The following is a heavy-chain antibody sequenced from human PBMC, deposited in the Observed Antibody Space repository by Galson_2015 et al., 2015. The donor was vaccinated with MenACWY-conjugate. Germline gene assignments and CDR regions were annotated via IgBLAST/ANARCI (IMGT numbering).Heavy chain of an antibody. J-gene: IGHJ4*02. CDR2: IYPGDFDT. D-gene: IGHD2-2*01. CDR1: GYDFSDFW. V-gene: IGHV5-51*01. CDR3: ARGGRGPAASFHY. Sequence: QSGAEVKKPGESLKMSCQGSGYDFSDFWIGWVRQMPGKGLKWMGIIYPGDFDTRYSPSFQGQVTVSADKATSAAYLQWNNLKASDTAMYYCARGGRGPAASFHYWGQGTLVTVSS.